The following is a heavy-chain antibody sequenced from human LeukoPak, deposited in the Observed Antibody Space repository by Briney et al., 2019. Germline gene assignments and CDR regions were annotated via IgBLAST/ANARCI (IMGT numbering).Heavy chain of an antibody. CDR3: ARDRCTDGSCYSDY. J-gene: IGHJ4*02. Sequence: SETLSLTCTVSGGSINSYYGSWIRQPPGKGLEWIGYIYYSGSTNYNPSLKSRVIISVDTSKNQFSLKLSSVTAADTAVCYCARDRCTDGSCYSDYWGQGTLVTVSS. CDR1: GGSINSYY. CDR2: IYYSGST. V-gene: IGHV4-59*12. D-gene: IGHD2-15*01.